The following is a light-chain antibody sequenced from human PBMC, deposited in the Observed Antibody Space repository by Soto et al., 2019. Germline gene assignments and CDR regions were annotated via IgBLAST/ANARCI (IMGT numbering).Light chain of an antibody. CDR1: SSDVGAYNF. J-gene: IGLJ1*01. Sequence: QSVLTQPASVSGSPGLSITISCTGTSSDVGAYNFVSWYQQHPDKAPKLMIFDVSNRPPGVSNRFSGSKSGNTASLTISGLQSEDEAEYYCGSYTTSSNYVFGTGTKGTVL. V-gene: IGLV2-14*03. CDR2: DVS. CDR3: GSYTTSSNYV.